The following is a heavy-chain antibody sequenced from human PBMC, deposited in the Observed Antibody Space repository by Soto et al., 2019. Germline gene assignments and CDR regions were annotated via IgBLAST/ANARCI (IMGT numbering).Heavy chain of an antibody. Sequence: GSLRLSCAASGFTFSSYGMHWVRQAPGKGLEWVAVIWYDGSNKYYADSVKGRFTISRDNSKNTLYLQMNSLRAEDTAVYYCARAKDYYDSSGYYLNWGQGTPVTVSS. CDR1: GFTFSSYG. V-gene: IGHV3-33*01. CDR2: IWYDGSNK. D-gene: IGHD3-22*01. J-gene: IGHJ4*02. CDR3: ARAKDYYDSSGYYLN.